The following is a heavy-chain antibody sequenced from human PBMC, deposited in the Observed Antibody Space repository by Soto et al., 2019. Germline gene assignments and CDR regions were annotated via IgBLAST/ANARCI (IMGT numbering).Heavy chain of an antibody. J-gene: IGHJ3*02. CDR3: ARDVSGSYYEPDAFDI. Sequence: QVQLQQWGAGLLKPSETLSLTCAVYGGSFSGYYWSWIRQPPGKGLEWIGEINHSGSTNFNPSLKSRVTISVDTSKNQFSLKLSSVTAADTAVYYCARDVSGSYYEPDAFDIWGQGTMVTVSS. CDR1: GGSFSGYY. CDR2: INHSGST. D-gene: IGHD1-26*01. V-gene: IGHV4-34*01.